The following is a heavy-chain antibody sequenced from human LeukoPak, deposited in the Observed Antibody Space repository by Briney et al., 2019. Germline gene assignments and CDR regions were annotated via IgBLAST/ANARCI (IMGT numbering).Heavy chain of an antibody. CDR1: GFTFSSYG. D-gene: IGHD4-17*01. CDR2: ISYDGSNK. CDR3: AKDMHDYGDYEVDY. Sequence: PGGSLRLSCAASGFTFSSYGMHWVRQAPGKGLEWVAVISYDGSNKYYADSVKGRFTISRDNSKNTLYLQMNSLRAEDTAVYYCAKDMHDYGDYEVDYWGQGTLVTVSS. V-gene: IGHV3-30*18. J-gene: IGHJ4*02.